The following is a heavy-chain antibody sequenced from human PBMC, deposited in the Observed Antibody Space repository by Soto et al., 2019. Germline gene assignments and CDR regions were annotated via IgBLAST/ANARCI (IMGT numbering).Heavy chain of an antibody. D-gene: IGHD3-9*01. V-gene: IGHV3-7*03. CDR2: IKQDGSEK. CDR3: ARANYDILTGLHYWYFDL. J-gene: IGHJ2*01. CDR1: GFTFSSYW. Sequence: GESLKISCAASGFTFSSYWMSWVRQAPGKGLEWVANIKQDGSEKYYVDSVKGRFTISRDNAKNSLYLQMNSLRAEDTAVYYCARANYDILTGLHYWYFDLWGRGTLVTVSS.